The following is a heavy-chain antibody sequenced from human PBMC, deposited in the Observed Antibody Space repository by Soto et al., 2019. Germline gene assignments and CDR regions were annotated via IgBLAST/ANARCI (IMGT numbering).Heavy chain of an antibody. CDR3: VKRYHSGSYSGGTGGYFDQ. Sequence: QVQLVESGGGVVQPGRSLRLSCAASGFTFSSYGMHGVRQAPGKGLEWVAVISYDGSNKYYADSVKGRFSISRDNSENTVYLQMNSLRAEDTAVYYCVKRYHSGSYSGGTGGYFDQWGQGTLVTVSS. D-gene: IGHD1-26*01. J-gene: IGHJ4*02. V-gene: IGHV3-30*18. CDR1: GFTFSSYG. CDR2: ISYDGSNK.